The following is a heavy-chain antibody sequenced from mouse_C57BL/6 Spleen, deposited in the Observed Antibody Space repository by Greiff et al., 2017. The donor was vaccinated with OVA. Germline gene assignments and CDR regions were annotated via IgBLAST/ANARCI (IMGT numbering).Heavy chain of an antibody. CDR2: ISSGSSTI. V-gene: IGHV5-17*01. CDR3: ARGGQLTYFDY. CDR1: GFTFSDYG. J-gene: IGHJ2*01. Sequence: DVKLVESGGGLVKPGGSLKLSCAASGFTFSDYGMHWVRQAPEKGLEWVAYISSGSSTIYYADTVKGRFTISRDNAKNTLFLQMTSLRSEDTAMYYCARGGQLTYFDYWGQGTTLTVSS. D-gene: IGHD3-3*01.